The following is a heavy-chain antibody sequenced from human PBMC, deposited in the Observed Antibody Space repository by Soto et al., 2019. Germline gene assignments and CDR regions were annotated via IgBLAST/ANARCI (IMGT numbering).Heavy chain of an antibody. Sequence: SVNVSCLACVWTLPQYYMHWLGQAPGQEREWVGWINPNSGGTKYAQKFQGRVTMTTDTSTSTAYMELRSLRSDDTAVYYCARDQPGVGYCSSTSCPSGYGSDYWGQGTLVTVSS. CDR2: INPNSGGT. V-gene: IGHV1-2*02. J-gene: IGHJ4*02. CDR1: VWTLPQYY. CDR3: ARDQPGVGYCSSTSCPSGYGSDY. D-gene: IGHD2-2*01.